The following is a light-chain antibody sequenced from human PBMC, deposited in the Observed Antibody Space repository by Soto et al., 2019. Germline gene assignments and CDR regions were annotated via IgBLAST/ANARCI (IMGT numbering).Light chain of an antibody. Sequence: QSALTQPASVSGSPGQSITISCTGTSSDVGGYNYVSWYQQHPGKAPKLMIYDVSKRPSGVSNRFSGSKSGNTASLTISGLQDEDEADYYCSSYTSSSTVIFGGGTQLTVL. V-gene: IGLV2-14*03. CDR1: SSDVGGYNY. J-gene: IGLJ2*01. CDR2: DVS. CDR3: SSYTSSSTVI.